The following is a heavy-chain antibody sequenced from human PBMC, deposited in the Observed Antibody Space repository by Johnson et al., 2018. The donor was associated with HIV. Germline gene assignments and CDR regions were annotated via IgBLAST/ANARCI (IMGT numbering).Heavy chain of an antibody. V-gene: IGHV3-33*08. CDR1: GFTFDDYA. J-gene: IGHJ3*02. CDR3: ARARAYSGYDDAFDI. CDR2: IWYDGSNK. Sequence: QEKLVESGGGLVQPGRSLRLSCAASGFTFDDYAMNWVRQAPGKGLGWVAVIWYDGSNKYYADSVKGRFTISRDNSKNTLYLQMNSLRAEDTAGYYCARARAYSGYDDAFDIWGQGTMVTVSS. D-gene: IGHD5-12*01.